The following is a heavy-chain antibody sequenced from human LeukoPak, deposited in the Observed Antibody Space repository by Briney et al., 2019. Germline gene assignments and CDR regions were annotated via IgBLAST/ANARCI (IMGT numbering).Heavy chain of an antibody. D-gene: IGHD4-17*01. Sequence: GASVTVSCKASGGTFSSYAISWVRQAPGQGLEWMGRIIPILGIANYAQKFQGRVTITADKSTSTAYMELSSLRSEDTAVYYCATNGDYSEAYFDYWGQGTLVTVSS. CDR1: GGTFSSYA. J-gene: IGHJ4*02. V-gene: IGHV1-69*04. CDR3: ATNGDYSEAYFDY. CDR2: IIPILGIA.